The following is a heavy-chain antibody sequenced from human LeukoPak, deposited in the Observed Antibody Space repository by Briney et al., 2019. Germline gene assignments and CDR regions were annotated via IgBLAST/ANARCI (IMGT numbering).Heavy chain of an antibody. CDR1: GFTFSSYG. Sequence: GGSLRLSCAASGFTFSSYGMHWVRQAPGKGLEWVAVISYDGSNKYYADSVKGRFTISRDNSKNTLYLQMNSLRAEDTAVYYCAKVLYSGYDDAFDIWGQGTMVTVSS. V-gene: IGHV3-30*18. J-gene: IGHJ3*02. CDR2: ISYDGSNK. D-gene: IGHD5-12*01. CDR3: AKVLYSGYDDAFDI.